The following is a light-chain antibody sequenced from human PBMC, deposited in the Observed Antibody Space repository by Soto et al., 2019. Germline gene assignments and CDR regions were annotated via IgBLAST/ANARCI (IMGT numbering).Light chain of an antibody. CDR3: SSYAGSNNVV. CDR2: AVS. V-gene: IGLV2-8*01. CDR1: RSDVGGYNF. Sequence: QYALTQPPSASGSPGQSVTISCTGTRSDVGGYNFVSWYRQHPGKAPKLLIYAVSQRPSGVPARFSGSKSGNTASLTVSGLQAEDEADYYCSSYAGSNNVVFGGGTKVTVL. J-gene: IGLJ2*01.